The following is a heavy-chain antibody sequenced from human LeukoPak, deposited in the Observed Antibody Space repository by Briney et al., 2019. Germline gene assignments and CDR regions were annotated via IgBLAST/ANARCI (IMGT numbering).Heavy chain of an antibody. V-gene: IGHV4-59*08. CDR2: IYYSGST. CDR3: ASTPALPYSSSWHFLNWFNP. CDR1: GGSISSYY. J-gene: IGHJ5*02. Sequence: PSETLSLTCTVSGGSISSYYWSWIRQPPGKGLEWIGYIYYSGSTNYNPSLKSRVTISVDTSKNQFSLKLSSVTAADTAVYYRASTPALPYSSSWHFLNWFNPWGQGTLVTVSS. D-gene: IGHD6-13*01.